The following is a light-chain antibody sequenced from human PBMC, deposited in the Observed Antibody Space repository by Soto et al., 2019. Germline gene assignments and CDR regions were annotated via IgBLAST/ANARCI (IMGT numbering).Light chain of an antibody. CDR1: QSISSY. V-gene: IGKV1-39*01. CDR2: AAS. J-gene: IGKJ5*01. CDR3: QQSYSTR. Sequence: DLQMTQSPSSLSASVGDRVTITCRASQSISSYLNCYQQKPGKAPKLLIYAASSLQSGVPSRFSGSGSGTDFTLTISSLQPEDFASYYCQQSYSTRFGQGTRLEIK.